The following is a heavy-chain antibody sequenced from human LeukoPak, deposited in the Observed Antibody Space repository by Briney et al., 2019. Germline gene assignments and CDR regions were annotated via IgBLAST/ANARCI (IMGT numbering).Heavy chain of an antibody. V-gene: IGHV3-23*01. J-gene: IGHJ4*02. CDR2: ISGSGGTT. CDR3: AKVRANRFASFDY. D-gene: IGHD1/OR15-1a*01. Sequence: GSLRLSCAASGFTFSSYGMSWVRQAPGKGLEWVSGISGSGGTTYYADPVKGRFTISRDNSKITLYLQMNSLRAEDTAVYYCAKVRANRFASFDYWGQGTLVTVSS. CDR1: GFTFSSYG.